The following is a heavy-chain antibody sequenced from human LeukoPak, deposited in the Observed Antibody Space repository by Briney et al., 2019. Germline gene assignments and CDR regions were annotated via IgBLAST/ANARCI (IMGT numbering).Heavy chain of an antibody. CDR2: ISSSSSYI. Sequence: GGSLRLSCAASGFTFSSYSMNWVRQAPGKGLEWVSSISSSSSYIYYADSVKGRFTISRDNAKNSLYLQMNSLRAEDTAVYYCARDLWGVPAATHYFDYWGQGTLVTVSS. D-gene: IGHD2-2*01. CDR1: GFTFSSYS. CDR3: ARDLWGVPAATHYFDY. V-gene: IGHV3-21*01. J-gene: IGHJ4*02.